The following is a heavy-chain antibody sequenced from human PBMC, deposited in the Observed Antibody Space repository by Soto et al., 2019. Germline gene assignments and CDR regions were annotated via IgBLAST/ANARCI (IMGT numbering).Heavy chain of an antibody. Sequence: ASVKVSCKASGYTFTSYAMHWVRQAPGQRLEWMGWISAYNGNTNYAQKLQGRVTMTTDTSTSTAYMELRSLRSDDTAVYYCAREADYGDYGGDYYGMDVWGQGTTVTVSS. D-gene: IGHD4-17*01. J-gene: IGHJ6*02. CDR1: GYTFTSYA. V-gene: IGHV1-18*01. CDR2: ISAYNGNT. CDR3: AREADYGDYGGDYYGMDV.